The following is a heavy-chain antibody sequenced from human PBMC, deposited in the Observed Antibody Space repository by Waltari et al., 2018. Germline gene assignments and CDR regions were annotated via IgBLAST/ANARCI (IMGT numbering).Heavy chain of an antibody. D-gene: IGHD3-3*01. CDR2: INHSGST. V-gene: IGHV4-34*01. J-gene: IGHJ2*01. CDR1: VGSFSGSS. CDR3: ARESGNSPKWYVDR. Sequence: QVQLQQWGAGLLTPSETLSLTCAVYVGSFSGSSWSWIRQPPGKGLEWIGEINHSGSTNYNPSLNSRFTISVDTSKNQFSLKLSSVTAADTAVYYCARESGNSPKWYVDRWGRGTLVTVAS.